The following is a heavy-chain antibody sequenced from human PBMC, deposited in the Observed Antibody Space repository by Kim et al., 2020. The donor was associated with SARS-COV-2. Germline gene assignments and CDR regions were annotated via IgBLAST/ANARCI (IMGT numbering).Heavy chain of an antibody. V-gene: IGHV1-3*01. Sequence: ASVKVSCKASGYTFTSYAMHWVRQAPGQRLEWMGCINAGNGNTKYSQKFQGRVTITRDTSASTAYMELSSLRSEDTAVYYCARDRSGDDSSGYYGRDYWGQGALVTGSS. CDR3: ARDRSGDDSSGYYGRDY. CDR2: INAGNGNT. J-gene: IGHJ4*02. CDR1: GYTFTSYA. D-gene: IGHD3-22*01.